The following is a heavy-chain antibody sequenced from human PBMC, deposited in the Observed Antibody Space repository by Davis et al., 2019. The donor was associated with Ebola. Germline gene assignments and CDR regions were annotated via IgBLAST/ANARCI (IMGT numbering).Heavy chain of an antibody. D-gene: IGHD1-26*01. CDR1: GLTFSTYE. J-gene: IGHJ4*02. V-gene: IGHV3-48*03. CDR2: ISGSDNTI. Sequence: GESLKISCAASGLTFSTYELNWVRQAPGKGLEWVSYISGSDNTIYYADSVKGRFTISRDNAKNSLYLQMNSLRAEDTAVYYCARGRRRELSFFDYWGQGTLVTVSS. CDR3: ARGRRRELSFFDY.